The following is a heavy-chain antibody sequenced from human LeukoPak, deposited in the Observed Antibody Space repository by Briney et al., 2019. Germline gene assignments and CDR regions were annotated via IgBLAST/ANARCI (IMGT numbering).Heavy chain of an antibody. CDR2: IKSKTDGGTR. D-gene: IGHD3-16*01. CDR1: GFTFSNAW. CDR3: TTDYVWGSYEVY. V-gene: IGHV3-15*01. Sequence: GGSLRLSCAASGFTFSNAWMSWVRQAPGKGLEWVGRIKSKTDGGTRDYAAPVKGRFIISRYDSKNTLYLQMNSLKTEDTAVYYCTTDYVWGSYEVYWGQGTLVTVSS. J-gene: IGHJ4*02.